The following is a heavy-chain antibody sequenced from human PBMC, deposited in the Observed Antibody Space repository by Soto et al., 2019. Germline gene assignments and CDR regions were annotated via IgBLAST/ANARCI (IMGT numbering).Heavy chain of an antibody. V-gene: IGHV3-30*18. J-gene: IGHJ4*02. D-gene: IGHD3-10*01. Sequence: GGSLRLSCAASGFTFSSYGMHWVRQAPGKGLEWVAVISYDGSNKYYADSVKGRFTISRDNSKNTLYLQMNSLRAEDTAVYYCAKDRKFSTSSGTFDYWGQGTLVTVSS. CDR2: ISYDGSNK. CDR3: AKDRKFSTSSGTFDY. CDR1: GFTFSSYG.